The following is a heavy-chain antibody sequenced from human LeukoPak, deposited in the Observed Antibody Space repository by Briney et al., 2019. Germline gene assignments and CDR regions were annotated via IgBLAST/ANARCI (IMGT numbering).Heavy chain of an antibody. J-gene: IGHJ4*02. CDR3: ARDVPYIS. CDR2: IYSGGST. V-gene: IGHV3-53*01. CDR1: GFTVSSNY. Sequence: PGGSLRLSCAASGFTVSSNYMSWVRQAPGKGLEWVSVIYSGGSTYYADSVMGRFTISRDNTKNTLYLQMTSLRAEDTGVYYCARDVPYISWGQGTLVTVSS. D-gene: IGHD3-16*01.